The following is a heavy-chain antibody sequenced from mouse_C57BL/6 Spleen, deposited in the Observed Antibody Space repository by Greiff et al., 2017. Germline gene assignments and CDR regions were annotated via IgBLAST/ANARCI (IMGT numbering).Heavy chain of an antibody. V-gene: IGHV1-81*01. D-gene: IGHD2-1*01. CDR1: GYTFTSYG. CDR3: ASPYGNYGY. J-gene: IGHJ2*01. CDR2: IYPRSGNT. Sequence: VKLQESGAELARPGASVKLSCKASGYTFTSYGISWVKQRTGQGLEWIGEIYPRSGNTYYNEKFKGKATLTADKSSSTAYMELRSLTSEDSAVYFCASPYGNYGYWGQGTTLTVSS.